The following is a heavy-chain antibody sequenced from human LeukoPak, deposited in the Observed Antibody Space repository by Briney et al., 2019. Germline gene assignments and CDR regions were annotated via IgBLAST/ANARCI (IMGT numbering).Heavy chain of an antibody. CDR1: GFTFSSYA. Sequence: GGSLRLSCAASGFTFSSYAMHWVRQAPGKGLEWEAVISYDGSNKYYADSVKGRFTISRDNSKNTLYLQMNSLRAEDTAVYYCARLVATICYWGQGTLVTVSS. J-gene: IGHJ4*02. CDR3: ARLVATICY. D-gene: IGHD5-24*01. CDR2: ISYDGSNK. V-gene: IGHV3-30*04.